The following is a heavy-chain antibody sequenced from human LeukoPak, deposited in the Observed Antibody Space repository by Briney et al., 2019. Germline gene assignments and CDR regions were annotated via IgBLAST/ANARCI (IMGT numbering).Heavy chain of an antibody. Sequence: GGSLRLSCAASGFTFSSYAMHWVRQAPGKGLEWVAVISYDGSNKYYADSVKGRFTICRDNSKNTLYLQMNSLRAEDTAVYYCAKSDYWGQGTLVTVSS. CDR2: ISYDGSNK. J-gene: IGHJ4*02. V-gene: IGHV3-30*04. CDR1: GFTFSSYA. CDR3: AKSDY.